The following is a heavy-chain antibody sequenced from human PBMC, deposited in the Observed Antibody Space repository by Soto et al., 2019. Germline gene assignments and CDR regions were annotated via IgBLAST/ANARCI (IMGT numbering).Heavy chain of an antibody. J-gene: IGHJ6*02. D-gene: IGHD1-26*01. CDR3: ARDSKRIVGASPTYYYYGMDV. CDR1: GGTFSSYT. Sequence: SVKVSCKASGGTFSSYTISWVRQAPGQGLEWMGRIIPILGIANYAQKFQGRVTITADKSTSTAYMELSSLRAEDTAVYYCARDSKRIVGASPTYYYYGMDVWG. CDR2: IIPILGIA. V-gene: IGHV1-69*04.